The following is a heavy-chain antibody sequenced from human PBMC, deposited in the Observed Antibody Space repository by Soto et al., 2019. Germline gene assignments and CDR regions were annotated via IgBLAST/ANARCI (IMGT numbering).Heavy chain of an antibody. CDR3: TTGMVVAATVALDY. Sequence: EVQLVESGGGLVKPGGSLRLSCAASGFTFSNAWMSWVRQAPGKGLEWVGRIKSKTDGGTTDYAAPVKGRFTISRDDSKNTLYLQMNSLKTEDTAVYYCTTGMVVAATVALDYWGQGTLVTVSS. D-gene: IGHD2-15*01. V-gene: IGHV3-15*01. CDR1: GFTFSNAW. J-gene: IGHJ4*02. CDR2: IKSKTDGGTT.